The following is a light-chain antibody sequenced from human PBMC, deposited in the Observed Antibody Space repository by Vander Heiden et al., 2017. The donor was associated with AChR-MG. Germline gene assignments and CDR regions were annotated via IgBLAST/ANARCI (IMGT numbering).Light chain of an antibody. V-gene: IGLV2-14*03. J-gene: IGLJ2*01. CDR1: SSDVGGYNY. CDR3: SSYTSSSTS. CDR2: DVR. Sequence: QSALTQPASVSGSPGQSITISCTGTSSDVGGYNYVSWYQKHPGKAPKLMIYDVRNRPSGVSNRFSGSKSGNTASLTISGLQAEDEADYYCSSYTSSSTSFGGGTKLTVL.